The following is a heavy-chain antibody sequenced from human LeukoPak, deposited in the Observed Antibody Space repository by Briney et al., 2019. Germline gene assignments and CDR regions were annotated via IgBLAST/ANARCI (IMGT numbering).Heavy chain of an antibody. Sequence: GGSLRLSCAASGFTFSSYGMHGVRQAPGKGLEWVAVISYDGSNKYYADSVKGRFTISRDNSKNTLYLQMNSLRAEDTAVYYCAKDSAGYSGYDWALDYWGQGTLVTVSS. CDR2: ISYDGSNK. J-gene: IGHJ4*02. CDR3: AKDSAGYSGYDWALDY. V-gene: IGHV3-30*18. D-gene: IGHD5-12*01. CDR1: GFTFSSYG.